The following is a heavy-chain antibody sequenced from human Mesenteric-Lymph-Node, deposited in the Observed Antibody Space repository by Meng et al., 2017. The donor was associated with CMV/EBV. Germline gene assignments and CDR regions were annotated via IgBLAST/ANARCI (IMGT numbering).Heavy chain of an antibody. Sequence: SETLSLTCTVSGGSVSSGSYYWSWIRQPPGKGLEWIGYIYYSGSTNYNPSLKSRVTMSVDTSKNQFSLKLSSVTAADTAVYYCARDGDYDFWSGYLRYWGQGTRVTVSS. D-gene: IGHD3-3*01. V-gene: IGHV4-61*01. CDR1: GGSVSSGSYY. CDR3: ARDGDYDFWSGYLRY. CDR2: IYYSGST. J-gene: IGHJ4*02.